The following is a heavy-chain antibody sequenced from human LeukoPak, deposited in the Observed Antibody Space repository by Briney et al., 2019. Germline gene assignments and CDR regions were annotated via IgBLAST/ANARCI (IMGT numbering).Heavy chain of an antibody. D-gene: IGHD4-11*01. CDR2: NNHSGST. CDR1: GGAFRVYY. CDR3: ARYGLQYSPEPHYYMDV. Sequence: SETLSPPFAAYGGAFRVYYWSWIRPPPREGLEGIGGNNHSGSTNYNPSLKSRVTISVDKSKNQFSLKLSSVTAADTAVYYCARYGLQYSPEPHYYMDVWGKGTTVTVSS. V-gene: IGHV4-34*01. J-gene: IGHJ6*03.